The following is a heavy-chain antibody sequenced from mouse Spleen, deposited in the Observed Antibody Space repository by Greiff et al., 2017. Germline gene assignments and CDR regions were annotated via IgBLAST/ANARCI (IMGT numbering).Heavy chain of an antibody. Sequence: QVQLKQSGAELVRPGASVTLSCKASGYTFTDYEMHWVKQTPVQGLEWIGAIDPETGGTAYNQKFKGKATLTVDKSSSTAYLELRSLTSEDSAVYYCTETVAVYFDVWGAGTTLTVSS. CDR2: IDPETGGT. V-gene: IGHV1-15*01. D-gene: IGHD3-2*01. CDR3: TETVAVYFDV. J-gene: IGHJ1*01. CDR1: GYTFTDYE.